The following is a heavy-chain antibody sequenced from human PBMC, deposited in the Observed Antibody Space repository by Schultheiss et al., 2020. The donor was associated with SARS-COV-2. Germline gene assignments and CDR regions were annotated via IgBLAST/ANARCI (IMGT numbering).Heavy chain of an antibody. Sequence: GGSLRLSCAASGFTLSSYSMSWVRQAPGKGLEWVSSISSSSSTIYYADSVKGRFTISRDNAKNTLYLQMNSLRAEDTAVYYCAKDSRISAWGQGTLVTVSS. V-gene: IGHV3-48*01. CDR1: GFTLSSYS. J-gene: IGHJ4*02. CDR3: AKDSRISA. CDR2: ISSSSSTI.